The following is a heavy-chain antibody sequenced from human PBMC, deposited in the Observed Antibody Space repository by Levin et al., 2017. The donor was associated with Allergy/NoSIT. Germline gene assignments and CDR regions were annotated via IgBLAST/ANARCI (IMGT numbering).Heavy chain of an antibody. CDR1: GGSISSNY. CDR2: IYYSGST. D-gene: IGHD6-19*01. CDR3: ARGSYSSGWYWFDP. V-gene: IGHV4-59*08. J-gene: IGHJ5*02. Sequence: SETLSLTCTVSGGSISSNYWSWIRQPPGKGLEWIGNIYYSGSTNYNPSLKSRVTISVDTSKNQFSLKLNSVTAADTAVYYCARGSYSSGWYWFDPWGQGTLVTVSS.